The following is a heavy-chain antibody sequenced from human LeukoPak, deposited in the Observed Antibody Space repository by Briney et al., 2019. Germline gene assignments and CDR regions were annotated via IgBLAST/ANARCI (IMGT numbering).Heavy chain of an antibody. D-gene: IGHD3-10*01. CDR1: GFTFSNTW. CDR3: ATLTVRGVINI. CDR2: IKSKTDGGKT. V-gene: IGHV3-15*01. Sequence: GGSLRLSCAASGFTFSNTWMNWVRQPPGKGLDWVGRIKSKTDGGKTEYAAPVKGRFTISRDDAKTTLYLQMNSLRTEDTAVYYCATLTVRGVINIWGQGTRVSVSS. J-gene: IGHJ4*02.